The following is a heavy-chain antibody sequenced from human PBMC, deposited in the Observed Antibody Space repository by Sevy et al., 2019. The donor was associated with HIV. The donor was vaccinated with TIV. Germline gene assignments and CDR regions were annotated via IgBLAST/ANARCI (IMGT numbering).Heavy chain of an antibody. CDR3: TRGGCTPTSCYLMDV. V-gene: IGHV3-21*06. CDR1: GLRFSGYG. J-gene: IGHJ6*03. D-gene: IGHD2-2*01. Sequence: GGSLRLSCAASGLRFSGYGMHWVRQAPGKGLEWVSSISSSSSYIYYADSVKGRFTISRDNANNSLYLQMNSLRAEDTALYYCTRGGCTPTSCYLMDVWGKGTTVTVSS. CDR2: ISSSSSYI.